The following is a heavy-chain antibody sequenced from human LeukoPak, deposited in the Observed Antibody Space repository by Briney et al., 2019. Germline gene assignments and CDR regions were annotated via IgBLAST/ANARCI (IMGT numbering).Heavy chain of an antibody. Sequence: GGSLRLSCVASGFTFSSYVMNWVRQAPGKGLEWVSGFSDTGGSAYHVDSVKGRFTISRDNSKNTVYLQMSSLRADDTARYFCAKGEGLRLRGHWFGPWGQGTQVTVSS. D-gene: IGHD5-12*01. CDR2: FSDTGGSA. J-gene: IGHJ5*02. V-gene: IGHV3-23*01. CDR3: AKGEGLRLRGHWFGP. CDR1: GFTFSSYV.